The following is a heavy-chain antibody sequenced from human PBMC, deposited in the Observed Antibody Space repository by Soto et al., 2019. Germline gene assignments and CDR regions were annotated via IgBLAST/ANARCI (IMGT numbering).Heavy chain of an antibody. CDR3: ARASEAY. V-gene: IGHV3-21*01. J-gene: IGHJ4*02. CDR1: RFTFSNAW. Sequence: VGSLKISSAASRFTFSNAWMNWVRKAPGKGLEWVSSISSSSSYIYYADSVKGRFTISRDNAKNSLYLQMNSLRAEDTAVYYCARASEAYWGQGTLVT. CDR2: ISSSSSYI. D-gene: IGHD6-6*01.